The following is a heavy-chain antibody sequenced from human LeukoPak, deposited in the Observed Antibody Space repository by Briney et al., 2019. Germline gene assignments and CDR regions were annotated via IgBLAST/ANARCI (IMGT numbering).Heavy chain of an antibody. CDR2: IKSKTDGGTA. CDR3: STGSATGWYVY. CDR1: GFTFTNAW. J-gene: IGHJ4*02. V-gene: IGHV3-15*01. D-gene: IGHD6-19*01. Sequence: GGSLRLSCAASGFTFTNAWVIWVRQAPGKGLEWVGRIKSKTDGGTADYAALVKGRFTIPRDDSKNILYLQMNSLKVDDTAVYYCSTGSATGWYVYWGQGTLVTVSS.